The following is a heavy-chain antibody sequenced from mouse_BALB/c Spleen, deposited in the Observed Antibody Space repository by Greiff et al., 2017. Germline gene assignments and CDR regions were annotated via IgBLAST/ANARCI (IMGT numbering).Heavy chain of an antibody. CDR1: GFTFSDYG. V-gene: IGHV5-15*02. CDR2: ISNLAYSI. Sequence: EVHLVESGGGLVQPGGSRKLSCAASGFTFSDYGMAWVRQAPGKGPEWVAFISNLAYSIYYADTVTGRFTISRENAKNTLYLEMSSLRSEDTAMYYCARNYYGSSYGYFDVWGAGTTVTVSS. D-gene: IGHD1-1*01. CDR3: ARNYYGSSYGYFDV. J-gene: IGHJ1*01.